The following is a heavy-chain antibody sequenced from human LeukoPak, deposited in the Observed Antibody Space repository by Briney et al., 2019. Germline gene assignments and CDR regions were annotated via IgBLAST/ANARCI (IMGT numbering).Heavy chain of an antibody. Sequence: SETLSLTCTVSGGSISSYYWSWIRQPAGKGLEWIGRIYTSGSTNYNPSLKSRVTMSVDTSKNQFSLKLSTVTAADTAVYYCARAGDVLLWFGELSHSYYYYMDVWGKGTTVTVSS. V-gene: IGHV4-4*07. J-gene: IGHJ6*03. CDR3: ARAGDVLLWFGELSHSYYYYMDV. CDR2: IYTSGST. D-gene: IGHD3-10*01. CDR1: GGSISSYY.